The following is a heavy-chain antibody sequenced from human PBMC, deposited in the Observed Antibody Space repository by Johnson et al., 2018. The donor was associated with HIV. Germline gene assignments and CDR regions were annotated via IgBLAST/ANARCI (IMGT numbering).Heavy chain of an antibody. CDR1: GFTFSDYY. V-gene: IGHV3-11*04. CDR2: ISYSASSM. Sequence: QVQLVESGGGLVKPGGSLRLSCAASGFTFSDYYMSWIRQAPGKGLEWVSYISYSASSMFYADSLQGRFTISRDNAKNSLYLQMNYLRVEDTAVYYCAGLGRLGGLSRVLDMWGQGTMGTVSS. J-gene: IGHJ3*02. D-gene: IGHD6-19*01. CDR3: AGLGRLGGLSRVLDM.